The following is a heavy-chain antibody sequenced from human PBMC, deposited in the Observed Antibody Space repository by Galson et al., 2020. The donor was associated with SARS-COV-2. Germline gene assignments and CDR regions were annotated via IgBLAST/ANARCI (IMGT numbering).Heavy chain of an antibody. D-gene: IGHD2-21*01. J-gene: IGHJ6*02. CDR3: ARAEGEPSDYYCDGMDV. CDR2: IIPIFGTA. Sequence: SVKVSCKASGGTFSSYAISWVRQAPGQGLEWMGGIIPIFGTANYAQKFQGRVTITADESTSTAYMELSSLRSEDTAVYYCARAEGEPSDYYCDGMDVWGQGTTVTVSS. CDR1: GGTFSSYA. V-gene: IGHV1-69*13.